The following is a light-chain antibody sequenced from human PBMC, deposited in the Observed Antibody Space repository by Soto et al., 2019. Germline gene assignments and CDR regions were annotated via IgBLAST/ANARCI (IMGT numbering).Light chain of an antibody. V-gene: IGLV1-40*01. Sequence: QSVLTQPPSVSGAPGQRVTISCTGSSSNIGAGYDVHWYQQLPGTAPKLLIYGNSNRPSGVPYRFSGSKSGTSASLAITGLQAEDEAADYCQSYYSSLSASVFGTGTKLTVL. CDR1: SSNIGAGYD. J-gene: IGLJ1*01. CDR2: GNS. CDR3: QSYYSSLSASV.